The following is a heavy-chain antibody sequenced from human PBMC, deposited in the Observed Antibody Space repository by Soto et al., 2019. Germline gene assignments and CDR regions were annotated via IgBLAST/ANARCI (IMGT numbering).Heavy chain of an antibody. CDR3: ARLIHCLTTSCYVDY. D-gene: IGHD2-2*01. CDR2: IYYSGKT. CDR1: DGSISSSSYY. Sequence: QLQLQESGPGLVKPSENLSLTWTVSDGSISSSSYYWGWIRQPPGKGLEWIGSIYYSGKTYYNPSLKSRVTISVDTSKNQFSLKMSSVTAADTTVYYCARLIHCLTTSCYVDYWGQGTLVTVS. V-gene: IGHV4-39*01. J-gene: IGHJ4*02.